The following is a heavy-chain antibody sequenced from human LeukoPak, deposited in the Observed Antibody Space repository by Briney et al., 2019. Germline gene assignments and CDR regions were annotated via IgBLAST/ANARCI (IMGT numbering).Heavy chain of an antibody. D-gene: IGHD5-24*01. J-gene: IGHJ4*02. CDR2: ISSSSNTI. V-gene: IGHV3-48*01. CDR1: GFTFSSFS. Sequence: PGRSLRLSCAASGFTFSSFSMNWVRQAPGKGLEWVSYISSSSNTIYYADSVKGRFTISRDTAKNSLYLQMNSLRAEDTAVYHCARSRDGCLDCWGQGTLVTVSS. CDR3: ARSRDGCLDC.